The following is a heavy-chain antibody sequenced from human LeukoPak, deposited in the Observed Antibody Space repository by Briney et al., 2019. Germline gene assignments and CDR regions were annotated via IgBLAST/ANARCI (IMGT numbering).Heavy chain of an antibody. V-gene: IGHV3-74*01. CDR2: INSDGSST. D-gene: IGHD3-3*01. CDR1: GFTFSTYW. Sequence: PGGSLRLSCAASGFTFSTYWMHWVRQAPGKGLVWVSRINSDGSSTIYADSVKGRFTISRDNSKNTLYLQMNSLRAEDTAVYYCAKDLGVAPFDYWGQGTLVTVSS. J-gene: IGHJ4*02. CDR3: AKDLGVAPFDY.